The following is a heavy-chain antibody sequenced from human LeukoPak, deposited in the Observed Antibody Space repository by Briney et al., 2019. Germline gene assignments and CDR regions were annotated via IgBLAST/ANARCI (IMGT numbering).Heavy chain of an antibody. CDR2: IYPGDSDT. Sequence: GESLKISCKGSGYSFTSYRIGWVHQMPGKGLEWMGIIYPGDSDTRYSPSFQGQVTISADKSISTAYLQWSSLKASDTAMYYCARRRYCSGGSCYSDFDYWGQGTLVTVSS. CDR3: ARRRYCSGGSCYSDFDY. J-gene: IGHJ4*02. CDR1: GYSFTSYR. D-gene: IGHD2-15*01. V-gene: IGHV5-51*07.